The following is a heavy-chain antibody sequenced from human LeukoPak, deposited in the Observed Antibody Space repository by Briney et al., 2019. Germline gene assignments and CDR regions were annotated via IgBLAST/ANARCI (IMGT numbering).Heavy chain of an antibody. D-gene: IGHD3-22*01. CDR2: ISGSGGST. CDR3: AKEAYYYDSSGYELDY. V-gene: IGHV3-23*01. CDR1: GFTFSSYA. Sequence: GGSLRFSCAASGFTFSSYAMSWVRQAPGKGLEWVSAISGSGGSTYYADSVKGRFTIHRNNSKTTLYLQMKSLRTEDTAVYYCAKEAYYYDSSGYELDYWGQGTLVTVSS. J-gene: IGHJ4*02.